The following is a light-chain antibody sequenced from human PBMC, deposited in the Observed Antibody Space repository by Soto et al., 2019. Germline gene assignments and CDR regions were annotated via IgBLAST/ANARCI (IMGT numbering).Light chain of an antibody. CDR3: CSYAGSYTYV. J-gene: IGLJ1*01. V-gene: IGLV2-11*01. CDR1: SSDVGSYSY. CDR2: DVS. Sequence: QSALTQPRSVSGSPGQSVTISCTGTSSDVGSYSYVSWYQQHPGKAPELMIYDVSKRPSGVPDRFSGSKSGNTASLTISGLQAGDEADYYCCSYAGSYTYVFGTGTKLTVL.